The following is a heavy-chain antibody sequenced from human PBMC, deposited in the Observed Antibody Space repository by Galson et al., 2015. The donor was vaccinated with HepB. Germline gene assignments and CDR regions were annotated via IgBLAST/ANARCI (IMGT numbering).Heavy chain of an antibody. Sequence: SVKVSCKASGGTFSSYAISWVRQAPGQGLEWMGGIIPIFGTANYAQKFQGRVTITADESTSTAYMELSSLRSEDTAVYYCARSWGGTSGGSCYSYWGQGTLVTVSS. D-gene: IGHD2-15*01. CDR1: GGTFSSYA. CDR2: IIPIFGTA. V-gene: IGHV1-69*13. J-gene: IGHJ4*02. CDR3: ARSWGGTSGGSCYSY.